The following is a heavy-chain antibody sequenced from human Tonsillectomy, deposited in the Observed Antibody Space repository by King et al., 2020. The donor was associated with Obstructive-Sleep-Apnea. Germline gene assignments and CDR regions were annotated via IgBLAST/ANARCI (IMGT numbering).Heavy chain of an antibody. D-gene: IGHD2-2*01. J-gene: IGHJ4*02. V-gene: IGHV4-34*01. CDR2: INHSGST. CDR1: GVSFSGYY. CDR3: AREVRYCSSASCPTNQFDY. Sequence: VQLQQWGAGLLKPSETLSLTCAVYGVSFSGYYWSWIRQPPGKGLEWIGEINHSGSTNYNPSLKSRVTISVDTSKNQFSLKLSSVTAADTAVYYCAREVRYCSSASCPTNQFDYWGQGTLVTVSS.